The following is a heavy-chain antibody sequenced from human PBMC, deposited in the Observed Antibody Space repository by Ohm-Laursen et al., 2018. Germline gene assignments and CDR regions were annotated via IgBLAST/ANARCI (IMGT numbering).Heavy chain of an antibody. CDR2: SRDKANSYTT. J-gene: IGHJ3*01. D-gene: IGHD2/OR15-2a*01. Sequence: SLRLSCAASGFIFSNYWMTWVRQAPGKGLELVARSRDKANSYTTAYVASVKGRFSISRDDSENSLYLRMNSLKTEDTAVYYCARTRNFQPYDVWGQGTMVIVSS. V-gene: IGHV3-72*01. CDR3: ARTRNFQPYDV. CDR1: GFIFSNYW.